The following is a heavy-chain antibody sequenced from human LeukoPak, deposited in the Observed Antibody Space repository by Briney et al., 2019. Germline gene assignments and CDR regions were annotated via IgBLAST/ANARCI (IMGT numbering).Heavy chain of an antibody. J-gene: IGHJ4*02. Sequence: GRSLRLSCAASEFPFSDYAMHWVRQAPGKGLEWVAVISYDGSNKYYAESVKGRFTISRDNSKNTLYLQMNSLRAEDTAVFYCARAPTYNSSSRHFDYWGQGTLVTVSS. CDR3: ARAPTYNSSSRHFDY. CDR1: EFPFSDYA. D-gene: IGHD6-6*01. CDR2: ISYDGSNK. V-gene: IGHV3-30-3*01.